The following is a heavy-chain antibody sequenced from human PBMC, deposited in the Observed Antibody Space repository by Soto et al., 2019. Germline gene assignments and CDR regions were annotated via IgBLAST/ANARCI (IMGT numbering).Heavy chain of an antibody. V-gene: IGHV4-30-2*01. CDR3: VYESTRVGLGPGYCFDF. D-gene: IGHD3-22*01. CDR2: IYHTGTT. J-gene: IGHJ4*02. CDR1: GGSITTSDYS. Sequence: SETLSLTCAVSGGSITTSDYSWSWIRQPPGKGLEWLGYIYHTGTTYYIPSLKNRLTISLDKSKNQFSLNLTSVTAADTALYYGVYESTRVGLGPGYCFDFWGQGTTVTVSS.